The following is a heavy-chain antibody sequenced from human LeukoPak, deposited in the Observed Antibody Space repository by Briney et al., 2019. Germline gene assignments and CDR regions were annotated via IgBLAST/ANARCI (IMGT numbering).Heavy chain of an antibody. CDR3: ARLYFDNFWGQIHYFDS. CDR1: GYSFTSYW. CDR2: LYPGDSDT. J-gene: IGHJ4*02. Sequence: GESLKISCKSSGYSFTSYWIAWVRQMPGKGLEWMGILYPGDSDTRYSPSFQGQVTISADKSISTAYLQWSSLKASDTAIYYCARLYFDNFWGQIHYFDSWGQGSLVTVSS. V-gene: IGHV5-51*01. D-gene: IGHD3-16*01.